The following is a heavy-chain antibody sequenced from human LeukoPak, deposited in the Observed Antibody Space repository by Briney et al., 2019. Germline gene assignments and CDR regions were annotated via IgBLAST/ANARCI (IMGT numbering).Heavy chain of an antibody. Sequence: GGSLRLSCAASGFTFSSFSMNWVRQAPGKGLEWVSHISRSSSYIYYADSVKGRFTISRDNAKSSLYLEMNSLRAEDTAVYYCARERSGTTSLDYWGQGTLVTVSS. J-gene: IGHJ4*02. D-gene: IGHD1-7*01. CDR3: ARERSGTTSLDY. CDR1: GFTFSSFS. CDR2: ISRSSSYI. V-gene: IGHV3-21*01.